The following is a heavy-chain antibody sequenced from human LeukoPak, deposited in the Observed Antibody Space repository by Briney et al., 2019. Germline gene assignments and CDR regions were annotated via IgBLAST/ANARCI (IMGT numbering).Heavy chain of an antibody. CDR3: ASSYRNNWFDP. CDR1: GYTFTSYY. CDR2: INPSGGST. V-gene: IGHV1-46*01. Sequence: GASVKVSCKASGYTFTSYYMHWVRQAPGQGLEWMGIINPSGGSTSYAQKFQGRVTMTRDTSISTAYMELSRLRSDDTAVYYCASSYRNNWFDPWGQGTLVTVSS. D-gene: IGHD3-16*02. J-gene: IGHJ5*02.